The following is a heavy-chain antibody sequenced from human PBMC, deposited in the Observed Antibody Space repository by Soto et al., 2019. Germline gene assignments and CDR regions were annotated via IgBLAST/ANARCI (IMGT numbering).Heavy chain of an antibody. CDR3: AHSKYSRSSFDY. V-gene: IGHV2-5*02. D-gene: IGHD6-6*01. CDR1: GFSLSTSDVG. Sequence: SGPTLVNPTQTLTLTCTFSGFSLSTSDVGVGWIRQPPGKALEWLAIIYWDDDKRYSPSLKSRLAITKDTSKNQVVLTVTNMDPVDTATYYCAHSKYSRSSFDYWGQGTLVTVSS. CDR2: IYWDDDK. J-gene: IGHJ4*02.